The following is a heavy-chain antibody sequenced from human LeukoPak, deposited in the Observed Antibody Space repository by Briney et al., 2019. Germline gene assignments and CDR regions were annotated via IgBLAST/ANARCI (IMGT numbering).Heavy chain of an antibody. CDR1: GFTFSSYS. Sequence: PGGSLRLSCAASGFTFSSYSMNWVRQAPGKGLEWVSSISSRSSYIYYADSVKGRFTISRDNAKNSLYLQMNSLRAEDTAVYYCARVGGTTMTRDAFDIWGQGTMVTVSS. CDR2: ISSRSSYI. D-gene: IGHD3-22*01. V-gene: IGHV3-21*01. CDR3: ARVGGTTMTRDAFDI. J-gene: IGHJ3*02.